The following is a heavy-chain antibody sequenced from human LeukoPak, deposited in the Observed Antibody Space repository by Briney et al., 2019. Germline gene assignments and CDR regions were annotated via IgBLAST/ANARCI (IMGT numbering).Heavy chain of an antibody. J-gene: IGHJ4*02. CDR2: INPSGGST. CDR3: ARGRPIVGAGGFDY. Sequence: GSSVKVSCKACGYTFTHYYMHWVRQAPAPGIEWMGIINPSGGSTSYAQKFQGRVTMTRDTSTSTVYMELSSLRSEDTAVYYCARGRPIVGAGGFDYWGQGTLVTVSS. CDR1: GYTFTHYY. D-gene: IGHD1-26*01. V-gene: IGHV1-46*01.